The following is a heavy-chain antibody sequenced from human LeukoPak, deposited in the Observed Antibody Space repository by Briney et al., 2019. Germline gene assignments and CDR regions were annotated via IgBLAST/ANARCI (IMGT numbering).Heavy chain of an antibody. D-gene: IGHD2-15*01. CDR1: GGSISSGGYY. CDR2: IYYSGNT. Sequence: PSETLSLTCTVSGGSISSGGYYWSWIRQHPGKGLEWIGYIYYSGNTYYNPSLKSRVTIPVDTSKNQFSLKLSSVTAADTAVYYCARGLGYCSGGSCYSGYYYGMDVWGKGTTVTVSS. J-gene: IGHJ6*04. CDR3: ARGLGYCSGGSCYSGYYYGMDV. V-gene: IGHV4-31*03.